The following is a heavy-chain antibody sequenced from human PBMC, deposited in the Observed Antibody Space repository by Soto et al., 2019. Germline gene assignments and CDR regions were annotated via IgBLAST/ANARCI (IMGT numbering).Heavy chain of an antibody. Sequence: PSETLSLTCSVSGGSISSGPYYWSWIRQLPGKGLEWIGYIYRSGSTYYRSSLKSRVTISIDTSKNQFSLKLTSVTAADTAVYYCARGEESTNWYPFDYWGQGILVTVSS. V-gene: IGHV4-31*03. CDR3: ARGEESTNWYPFDY. D-gene: IGHD6-13*01. CDR2: IYRSGST. J-gene: IGHJ4*02. CDR1: GGSISSGPYY.